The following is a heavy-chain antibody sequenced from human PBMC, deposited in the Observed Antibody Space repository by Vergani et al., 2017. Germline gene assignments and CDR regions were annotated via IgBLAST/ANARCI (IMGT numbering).Heavy chain of an antibody. J-gene: IGHJ4*02. CDR3: AREMRDGYNYRPVVGDY. CDR2: LCPSGST. CDR1: GAPISYWC. D-gene: IGHD5-24*01. Sequence: QVQLQESGPGLVKPSETLSLTCSVSGAPISYWCWSWLRQPAGKGLEWIGRLCPSGSTNYKPSLKSRVTMSIDTSKNQFSLRLTSVTAADTAVYYCAREMRDGYNYRPVVGDYWGQGSLVTVSS. V-gene: IGHV4-4*07.